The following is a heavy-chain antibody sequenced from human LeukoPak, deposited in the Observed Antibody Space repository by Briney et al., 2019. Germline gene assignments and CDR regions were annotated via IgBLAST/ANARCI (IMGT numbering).Heavy chain of an antibody. V-gene: IGHV1-2*02. CDR3: AREPFDILTGYYNEGGSFYDP. CDR2: INPNSGGT. J-gene: IGHJ5*02. Sequence: ASVKVSCKASGYTFTGYYMHWVRQAPGQGLEWMGWINPNSGGTNYAQKLQGRVTMTRDTSISTAYMELSRLKSDDTAVYYCAREPFDILTGYYNEGGSFYDPWGQGTLVTVSS. CDR1: GYTFTGYY. D-gene: IGHD3-9*01.